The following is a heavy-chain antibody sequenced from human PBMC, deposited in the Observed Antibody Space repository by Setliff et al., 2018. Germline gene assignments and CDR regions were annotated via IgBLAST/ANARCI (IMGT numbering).Heavy chain of an antibody. D-gene: IGHD2-15*01. CDR2: ISSSGGNI. Sequence: PGGSLRLSCAASGFTFSSYAMHWVRQAPGKGLEYVSSISSSGGNIYYADSVKGRFTISRDNSKNTLYLQMNSLRPEDTAVYYCARTCSGSGCYAGLESWGQGTPVTVSS. CDR1: GFTFSSYA. J-gene: IGHJ4*02. CDR3: ARTCSGSGCYAGLES. V-gene: IGHV3-64*04.